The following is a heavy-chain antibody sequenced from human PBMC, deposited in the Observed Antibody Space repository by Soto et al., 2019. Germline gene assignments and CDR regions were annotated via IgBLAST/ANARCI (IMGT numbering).Heavy chain of an antibody. J-gene: IGHJ3*02. V-gene: IGHV4-4*07. CDR2: IYTSGST. Sequence: SETLSLTCTVSGGAISSYYWSWIRQPAGKGLEWIGRIYTSGSTNYNPSLKSRVTMSVDTSKNQFSLKLTSVTAADTAVYYCARARIKAAGNHDAFDIWGQGTMVTVSS. CDR3: ARARIKAAGNHDAFDI. CDR1: GGAISSYY. D-gene: IGHD6-13*01.